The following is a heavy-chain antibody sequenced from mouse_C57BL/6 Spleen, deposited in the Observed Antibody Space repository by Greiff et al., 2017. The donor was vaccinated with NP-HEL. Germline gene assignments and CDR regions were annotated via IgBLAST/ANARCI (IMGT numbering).Heavy chain of an antibody. V-gene: IGHV1-69*01. CDR2: IDPSDSYT. J-gene: IGHJ2*01. CDR1: GYTFTSYW. D-gene: IGHD3-1*01. CDR3: ARSLGGSGDYFDY. Sequence: QVQLQQPGAELVMPGASVKLSCKASGYTFTSYWMHWVKQRPGQGLEWIGEIDPSDSYTNYTQKFKGKSTLTVDKSSSTAYMQLSSLTSEDSAVYYCARSLGGSGDYFDYWGQGTTLPFSS.